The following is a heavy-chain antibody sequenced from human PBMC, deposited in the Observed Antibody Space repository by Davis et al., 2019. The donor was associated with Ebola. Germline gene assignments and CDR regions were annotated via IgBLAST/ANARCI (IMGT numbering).Heavy chain of an antibody. CDR1: GFNFSDYY. J-gene: IGHJ4*02. V-gene: IGHV3-11*01. CDR3: ARVGEALDY. CDR2: ISSSGSII. D-gene: IGHD3-10*01. Sequence: GGSLRLSCAASGFNFSDYYMSWIRQTPGKGLEWISYISSSGSIIYYEDSVNGRFTISRDNAKNSLYLQMNSLRAEDTAVYYCARVGEALDYWGQGTLVTVSS.